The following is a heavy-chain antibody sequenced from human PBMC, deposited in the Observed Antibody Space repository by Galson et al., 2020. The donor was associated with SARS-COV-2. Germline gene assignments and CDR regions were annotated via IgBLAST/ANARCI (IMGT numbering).Heavy chain of an antibody. V-gene: IGHV4-34*01. CDR3: ARGGSCGDSSCYTRRTFDF. CDR1: VGSFNDHY. CDR2: INHSGST. D-gene: IGHD2-15*01. Sequence: SETLSLTCAVYVGSFNDHYWTWIRQSPGKGLEWIGEINHSGSTYYNPSLESRVTISTDTSKNQFSLKLSSVTAADTAVYYCARGGSCGDSSCYTRRTFDFWGQGTLVTVSS. J-gene: IGHJ4*02.